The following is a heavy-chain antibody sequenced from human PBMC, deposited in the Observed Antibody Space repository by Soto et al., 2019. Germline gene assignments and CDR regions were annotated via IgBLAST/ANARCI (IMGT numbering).Heavy chain of an antibody. V-gene: IGHV2-5*02. Sequence: QITLKESGPTLVKPTQTLTLTCTFSGFSLTTSGVGVGWIRQPPGKALEWLALLYWDEDKRYSPSLKSRLTITMDTSNNQVVLTMTNMDPVDTGTYFCAHSSGRSGDYWGQGTLVTVSS. CDR3: AHSSGRSGDY. CDR2: LYWDEDK. CDR1: GFSLTTSGVG. D-gene: IGHD3-10*01. J-gene: IGHJ4*02.